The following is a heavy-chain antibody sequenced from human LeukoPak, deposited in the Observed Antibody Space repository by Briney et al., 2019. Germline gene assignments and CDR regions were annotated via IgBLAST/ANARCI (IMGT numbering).Heavy chain of an antibody. CDR1: GDSISSGGYS. Sequence: SETLSLTCAVSGDSISSGGYSWSWIRQTPGKGLEWIAYIHDSGSTYNNPSLKSRLSISIDTSKNQFSLKLSSVTAADTAVYYCARGERLLWFGELSHWGQGTLVTVSS. V-gene: IGHV4-30-4*07. CDR3: ARGERLLWFGELSH. CDR2: IHDSGST. J-gene: IGHJ4*02. D-gene: IGHD3-10*01.